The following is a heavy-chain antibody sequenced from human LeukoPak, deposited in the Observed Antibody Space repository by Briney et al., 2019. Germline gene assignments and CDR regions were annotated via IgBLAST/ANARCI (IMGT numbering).Heavy chain of an antibody. CDR1: GYTFTSCG. Sequence: ASVKVSCKGSGYTFTSCGISWVRQPPGQGLEWMGWISAYNGNTNYAQKLQGRVTMTTDTSTSTAYMELRSLRSDDTAVYYCARAVDTAMMGNFDPWGQGTLVTVSS. CDR2: ISAYNGNT. J-gene: IGHJ5*02. CDR3: ARAVDTAMMGNFDP. V-gene: IGHV1-18*01. D-gene: IGHD5-18*01.